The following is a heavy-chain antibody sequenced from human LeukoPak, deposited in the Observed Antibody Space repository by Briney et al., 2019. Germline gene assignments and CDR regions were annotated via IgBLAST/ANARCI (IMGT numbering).Heavy chain of an antibody. CDR1: GFSLSTSGMC. CDR2: IDWDGDQ. Sequence: RMSGPTLVNPTQTLTLTCTLSGFSLSTSGMCVSWIRQPPGKALESLAPIDWDGDQYYSTYLATRLTISKDTSKSQVVLTMANMDPVDTSTYYCARIRPYWSGVSCYRPHYWYFDLWGRGTLVTVSS. D-gene: IGHD2-15*01. CDR3: ARIRPYWSGVSCYRPHYWYFDL. J-gene: IGHJ2*01. V-gene: IGHV2-70*01.